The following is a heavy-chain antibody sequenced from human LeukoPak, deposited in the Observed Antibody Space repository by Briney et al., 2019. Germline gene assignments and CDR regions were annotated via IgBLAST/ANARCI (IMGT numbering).Heavy chain of an antibody. CDR3: ARPPPSCSSTSCYQHY. CDR1: GFTFSSYG. D-gene: IGHD2-2*01. V-gene: IGHV3-30*03. J-gene: IGHJ4*02. CDR2: ISYDGSKK. Sequence: GGSLRLSCAASGFTFSSYGMHWVRQAPGKGLEWVAIISYDGSKKYYADSVEGRFTISRDNSKNALYLQMNSLRAEDTAVYYCARPPPSCSSTSCYQHYWGQGTLVTVPS.